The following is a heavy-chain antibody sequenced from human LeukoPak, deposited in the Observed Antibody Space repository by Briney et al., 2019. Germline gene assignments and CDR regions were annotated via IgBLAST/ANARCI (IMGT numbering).Heavy chain of an antibody. V-gene: IGHV3-74*01. CDR2: IKNDGTT. J-gene: IGHJ6*03. CDR1: GFSFSDSGLTFSDYW. CDR3: ARDPSPRTSYYYYYMDV. D-gene: IGHD2-2*01. Sequence: GGSLRLSCVASGFSFSDSGLTFSDYWMHWVRQAPGKGLVWVLRIKNDGTTIYADSVKGRFTISRDNAKNSLYLQMNSLRAEDTAVYYCARDPSPRTSYYYYYMDVWGKGTTVTVSS.